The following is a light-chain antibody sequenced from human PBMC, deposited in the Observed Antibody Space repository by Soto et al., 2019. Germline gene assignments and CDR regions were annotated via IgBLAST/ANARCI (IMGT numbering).Light chain of an antibody. V-gene: IGKV3-15*01. CDR3: QQYNNWPPIT. J-gene: IGKJ5*01. CDR1: QSVSSN. Sequence: EIVMTQSPSPLSVSPGERATLACSASQSVSSNLAWYQQKPGQAPRPLIHGASTTATDIPARFSGSGSGTEFTLTISSLQSEDFSVYYCQQYNNWPPITFGQGTRLEIK. CDR2: GAS.